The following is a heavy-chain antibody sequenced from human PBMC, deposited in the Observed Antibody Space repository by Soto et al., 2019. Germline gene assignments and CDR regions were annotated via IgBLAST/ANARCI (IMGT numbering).Heavy chain of an antibody. D-gene: IGHD6-13*01. CDR3: ARDTVAAKPDF. CDR2: TSSRGKTV. CDR1: GFNFGDYY. V-gene: IGHV3-11*01. J-gene: IGHJ4*02. Sequence: QVQLVESGGGLVKPGGSLRLSCAASGFNFGDYYMSWIRQAPGRGLEWVSYTSSRGKTVYYADFVRGRFTISRDNAKNSLYLQMNSLSAEDTAVYYCARDTVAAKPDFWGQGTLVTVSS.